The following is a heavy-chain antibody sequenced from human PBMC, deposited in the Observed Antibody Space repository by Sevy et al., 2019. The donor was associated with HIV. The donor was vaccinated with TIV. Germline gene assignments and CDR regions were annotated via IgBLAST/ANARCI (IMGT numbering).Heavy chain of an antibody. CDR1: GFSFSTHA. D-gene: IGHD6-19*01. Sequence: GGSLRLSCAASGFSFSTHAMHWVRLAPGKGLEWVAEISFDGSDKYYTDSVKGRFTISRDDFKNTLLLQVSSLRAEDTAVYYCARDAGYSTVWYPGYWGQGTLVTVSS. CDR3: ARDAGYSTVWYPGY. J-gene: IGHJ4*02. V-gene: IGHV3-30*03. CDR2: ISFDGSDK.